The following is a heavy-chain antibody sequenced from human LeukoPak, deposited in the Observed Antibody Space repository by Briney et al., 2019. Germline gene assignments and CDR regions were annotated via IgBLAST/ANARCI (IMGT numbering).Heavy chain of an antibody. J-gene: IGHJ5*02. CDR1: GYTFTGYY. D-gene: IGHD1-26*01. CDR3: ARAGDSGNLA. CDR2: INPNSGGT. V-gene: IGHV1-2*02. Sequence: ASVKVYCKASGYTFTGYYMHWVRQAPGQGLEWMGWINPNSGGTNYAQDFHGRVTMTRDTSISTPYMELSRLRSDDTAVYYCARAGDSGNLAWGQGTLVTVSS.